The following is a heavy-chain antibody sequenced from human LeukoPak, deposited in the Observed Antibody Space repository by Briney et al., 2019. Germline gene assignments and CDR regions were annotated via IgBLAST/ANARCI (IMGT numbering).Heavy chain of an antibody. V-gene: IGHV3-30-3*01. D-gene: IGHD6-13*01. J-gene: IGHJ4*02. CDR2: ISYDGSNK. CDR3: AKDRTRGAAAGLYFDY. CDR1: GFTFSSYA. Sequence: GGSLRLSCAASGFTFSSYAMHWVRQAPGKGLEWVAVISYDGSNKYYADSVKGRFTISRDNSKNTLYLQMNSLRAEDTAVYYCAKDRTRGAAAGLYFDYWGQGTLVTVSS.